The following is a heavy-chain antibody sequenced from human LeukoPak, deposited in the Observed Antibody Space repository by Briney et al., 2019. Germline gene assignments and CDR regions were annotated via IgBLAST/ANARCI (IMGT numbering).Heavy chain of an antibody. CDR2: ISYEGSNK. Sequence: GGSLRLSCAASGFTFSSYAMHWVRQAPGKGLEGVAVISYEGSNKYYADSVKGRFTISRNNSKNTLYLQMNSLRAEDTAVYYCARDPLGVGAKSPAFDIWGKGKMVTVSS. J-gene: IGHJ3*02. D-gene: IGHD1-26*01. V-gene: IGHV3-30-3*01. CDR3: ARDPLGVGAKSPAFDI. CDR1: GFTFSSYA.